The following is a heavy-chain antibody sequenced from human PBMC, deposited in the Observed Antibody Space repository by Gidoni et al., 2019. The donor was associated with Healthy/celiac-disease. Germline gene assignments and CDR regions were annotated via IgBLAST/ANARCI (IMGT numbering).Heavy chain of an antibody. V-gene: IGHV3-53*01. CDR3: ARDAASGPEDGRYFDY. J-gene: IGHJ4*02. CDR2: IYSGVST. Sequence: EVQLVESGGGLLQPGGSLRLSCAASGFTVSSNYLSWVRQAPGKGVEWVSVIYSGVSTYYADSVKGRFTISRDNSKNTLYLQMNSLRAEDTAVYYCARDAASGPEDGRYFDYWGQGTLVTVSS. CDR1: GFTVSSNY. D-gene: IGHD2-15*01.